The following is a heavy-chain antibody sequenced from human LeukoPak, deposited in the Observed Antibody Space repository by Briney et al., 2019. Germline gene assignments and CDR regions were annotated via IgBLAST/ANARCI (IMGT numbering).Heavy chain of an antibody. V-gene: IGHV1-18*01. D-gene: IGHD3-22*01. Sequence: ASVKVSCKASGYTLTSYGISWVRQAPGQGLEWMGWISAYNGNTNYAQKLQGRVTMTTDTSTSTAYMELRSLRSDDTAVYYCARDPYYYDSSGYQLDVWGQGTTVTVSS. CDR3: ARDPYYYDSSGYQLDV. CDR1: GYTLTSYG. J-gene: IGHJ6*02. CDR2: ISAYNGNT.